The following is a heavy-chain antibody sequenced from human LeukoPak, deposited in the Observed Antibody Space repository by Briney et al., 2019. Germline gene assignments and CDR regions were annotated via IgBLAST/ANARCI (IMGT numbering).Heavy chain of an antibody. CDR1: GGSISSYY. CDR2: IYHSGST. D-gene: IGHD3-22*01. V-gene: IGHV4-59*01. Sequence: SETLSLTCTVSGGSISSYYWSWIRQPPGKGLEWIGYIYHSGSTNYNPSLKNRVTISVDTSKNQFSLNLGSVTAADTAVYYCTTSGYPPVFDFWGQGTLVTVSS. J-gene: IGHJ4*02. CDR3: TTSGYPPVFDF.